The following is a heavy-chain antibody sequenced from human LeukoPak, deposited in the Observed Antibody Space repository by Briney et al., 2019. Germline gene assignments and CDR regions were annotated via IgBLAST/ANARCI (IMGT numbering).Heavy chain of an antibody. CDR2: INHNGST. J-gene: IGHJ4*02. D-gene: IGHD6-13*01. CDR1: GGSFSDFY. CDR3: ARAISGSFRTSYYFDY. V-gene: IGHV4-34*01. Sequence: SETLSLTCAVYGGSFSDFYWNWIRQPPGKGLEWIGEINHNGSTNYNPSLKSRVTISVDTSKNQFSLELTSVTAADTAVYYCARAISGSFRTSYYFDYWGQGTLVTVSS.